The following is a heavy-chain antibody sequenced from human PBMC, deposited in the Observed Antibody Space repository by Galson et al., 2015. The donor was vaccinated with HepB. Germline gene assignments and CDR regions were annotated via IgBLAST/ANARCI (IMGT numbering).Heavy chain of an antibody. CDR1: GFSLSTSGMC. CDR3: ARALAAAGTGAFDI. V-gene: IGHV2-70*11. CDR2: IDWDDDK. D-gene: IGHD6-13*01. Sequence: PALVKPTQTLTLTCTFSGFSLSTSGMCVSWIRQPPGKALEWLARIDWDDDKYYSTSLKTRLTISKDTSKNQVVLTMTNMDPVDTATYYCARALAAAGTGAFDIWGQGTMVTVSS. J-gene: IGHJ3*02.